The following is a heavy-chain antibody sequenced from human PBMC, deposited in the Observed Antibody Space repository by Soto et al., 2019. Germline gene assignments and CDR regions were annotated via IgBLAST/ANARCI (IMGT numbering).Heavy chain of an antibody. Sequence: EVQLVESGGGSVQPGGSLRLSCVASGFTVSSNYMSWFRQAPGRGLEWVSSIYSIGSADYADSVKGRFTISRDNSKNTMYLQMNSLRAEDTAVYYCAAGDYASGSRDYWGQGTLVTVSS. CDR2: IYSIGSA. CDR1: GFTVSSNY. J-gene: IGHJ4*02. V-gene: IGHV3-66*01. D-gene: IGHD3-10*01. CDR3: AAGDYASGSRDY.